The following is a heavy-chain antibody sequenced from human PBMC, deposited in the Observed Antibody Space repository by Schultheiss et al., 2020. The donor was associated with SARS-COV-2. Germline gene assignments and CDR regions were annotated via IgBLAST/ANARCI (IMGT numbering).Heavy chain of an antibody. CDR2: IYTSGST. CDR1: GGSISSGSYY. J-gene: IGHJ3*02. D-gene: IGHD3-3*01. Sequence: SETLSLTCTVSGGSISSGSYYWSWIRQPAGKGLEWIGRIYTSGSTNYNPSLKSRVTISVDTSKNQFSLKLSSVTAADTAVYHCASTTTRFDAFDIWGQGMSVTVSS. V-gene: IGHV4-61*02. CDR3: ASTTTRFDAFDI.